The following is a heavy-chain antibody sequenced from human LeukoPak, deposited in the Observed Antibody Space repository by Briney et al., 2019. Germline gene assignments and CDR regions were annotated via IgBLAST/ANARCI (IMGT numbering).Heavy chain of an antibody. D-gene: IGHD1-14*01. J-gene: IGHJ6*02. CDR3: ASKPRKYDYYYYGMDV. CDR1: GFTVSSNY. Sequence: PGGSLRLSCAASGFTVSSNYMSWVRQAPGKGLEWVSVIYSGGSTYYADSVKGRFTISRDNSKNTLYLQMNSLRAEDTAVYYCASKPRKYDYYYYGMDVWGQGTTVTVSS. CDR2: IYSGGST. V-gene: IGHV3-66*01.